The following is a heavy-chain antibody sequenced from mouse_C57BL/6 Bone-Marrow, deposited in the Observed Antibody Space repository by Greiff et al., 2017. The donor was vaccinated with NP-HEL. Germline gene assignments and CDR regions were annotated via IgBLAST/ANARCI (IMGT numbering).Heavy chain of an antibody. CDR1: GFTFSDFY. V-gene: IGHV7-1*01. CDR2: SRNKANDYTT. Sequence: EVKVVESGGGLVQSGRSLRLSCATSGFTFSDFYMEWVRQAPGKGLEWIAASRNKANDYTTEYSASVKGRFIVSRDTSQSILYLQMNALRAEDTAIYYCARDADYGEAMDYWGQGTSVTVSS. D-gene: IGHD1-1*01. J-gene: IGHJ4*01. CDR3: ARDADYGEAMDY.